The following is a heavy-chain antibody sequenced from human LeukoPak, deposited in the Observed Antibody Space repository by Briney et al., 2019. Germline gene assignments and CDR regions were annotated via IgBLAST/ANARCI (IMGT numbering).Heavy chain of an antibody. CDR2: IALGSGNT. Sequence: SVKVSCKASGFTFTTSAVHWVRQARGQRLEWIGWIALGSGNTNYAQKFQERVTITRDMSTSTAYMELSSLRSGDTAVYYCAGGGQELFDLWGRGTLVTVSS. D-gene: IGHD4-23*01. CDR3: AGGGQELFDL. J-gene: IGHJ2*01. V-gene: IGHV1-58*01. CDR1: GFTFTTSA.